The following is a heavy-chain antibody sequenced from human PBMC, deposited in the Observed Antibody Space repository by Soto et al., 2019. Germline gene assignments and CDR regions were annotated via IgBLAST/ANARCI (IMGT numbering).Heavy chain of an antibody. CDR2: IKKDGSEK. D-gene: IGHD3-3*01. J-gene: IGHJ4*02. CDR1: GFSFSSFW. Sequence: PGGSLRLSCAASGFSFSSFWMNWVRQAPGKGLEWVAIIKKDGSEKLYVDSVKGRFTISRDNARNSLYLEMNSLRAEDKAVYYCGAGSGWLLDFWGRGTLVTVSS. V-gene: IGHV3-7*01. CDR3: GAGSGWLLDF.